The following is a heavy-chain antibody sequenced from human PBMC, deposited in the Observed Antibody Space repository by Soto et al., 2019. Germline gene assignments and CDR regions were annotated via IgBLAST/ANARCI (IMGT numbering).Heavy chain of an antibody. V-gene: IGHV4-30-4*01. CDR2: IYYSGST. CDR1: GGSISSGDYY. CDR3: ARYYYDSSGYYTLLDY. J-gene: IGHJ4*02. D-gene: IGHD3-22*01. Sequence: QVQLQESGPGLVKPSQTLSLTCTVSGGSISSGDYYWSWIRQPPGKGLEWIGYIYYSGSTYYNPSHKGRVTISVDTSKNQFSLKLSSVTAADTAVYYCARYYYDSSGYYTLLDYWGQGTLVTVSS.